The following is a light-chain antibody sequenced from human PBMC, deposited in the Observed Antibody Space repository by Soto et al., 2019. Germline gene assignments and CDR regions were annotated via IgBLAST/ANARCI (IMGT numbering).Light chain of an antibody. CDR3: SSYTSISTLV. V-gene: IGLV2-14*01. CDR2: EVT. Sequence: QAVSVSGSPGQSITISCTGTSSDVGGYNYVSWYQQHPGKAPKLMIYEVTKRPSGVSNRFSDSKSGNTASLTISGLQAEDESDYYCSSYTSISTLVFGGGTKVTVL. CDR1: SSDVGGYNY. J-gene: IGLJ2*01.